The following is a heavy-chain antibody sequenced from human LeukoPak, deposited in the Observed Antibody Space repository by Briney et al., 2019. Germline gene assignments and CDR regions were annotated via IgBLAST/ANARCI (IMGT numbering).Heavy chain of an antibody. CDR2: ISSSSSTI. CDR1: GFTFSSYS. V-gene: IGHV3-48*04. J-gene: IGHJ3*02. Sequence: GGSLRLSCAASGFTFSSYSMNWVRQAPGKGLEWVSYISSSSSTIYYADSVKGRFTISRDNAKNSLYLQMNSLRAEDTAVYYCARPPPEYSSGWWSGDAFDIWGQGTMVTVSS. D-gene: IGHD6-19*01. CDR3: ARPPPEYSSGWWSGDAFDI.